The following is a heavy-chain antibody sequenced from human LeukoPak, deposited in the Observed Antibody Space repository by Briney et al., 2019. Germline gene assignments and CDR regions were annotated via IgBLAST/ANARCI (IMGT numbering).Heavy chain of an antibody. CDR2: IKSKTDGGTT. V-gene: IGHV3-15*01. CDR1: GFTFSNAW. J-gene: IGHJ6*02. Sequence: GGSLRLSCAASGFTFSNAWMSWVRQAPGKGLEWVGRIKSKTDGGTTDYAAPVKGRFTISRDDSKNTLYLQMNSLKTEDKAVYYCTTVTHRRSWYYYGMDVWGQGTQVTVSS. D-gene: IGHD6-13*01. CDR3: TTVTHRRSWYYYGMDV.